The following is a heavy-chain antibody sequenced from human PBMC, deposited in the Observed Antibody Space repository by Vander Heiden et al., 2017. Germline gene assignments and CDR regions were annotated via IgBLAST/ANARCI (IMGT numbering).Heavy chain of an antibody. J-gene: IGHJ4*01. D-gene: IGHD4-4*01. CDR3: ARVFNSVYRYSNLRH. CDR1: GYPFTAYY. CDR2: INPNSGGT. V-gene: IGHV1-2*02. Sequence: QVQLVQSGAEVQKPGASVKVSCKTSGYPFTAYYIHWVRKAPGQGLEWMGWINPNSGGTNYAQKFQGRVTMTRDTAISTVYMDLSSLRSDDTAMYYCARVFNSVYRYSNLRHGGHGTLVPVSS.